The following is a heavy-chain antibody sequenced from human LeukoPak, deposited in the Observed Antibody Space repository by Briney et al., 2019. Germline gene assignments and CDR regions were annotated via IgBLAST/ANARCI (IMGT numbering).Heavy chain of an antibody. J-gene: IGHJ6*02. CDR1: GGSISSYY. Sequence: SETLSLTCTVSGGSISSYYWSWIRQPPGKGLEWIGEINHSGSTNYNPSLKSRVTISVDTSKNQFSLKLSSVTAADTAVYYCATAMVMYYYYGMDVWGQGTTVTVSS. D-gene: IGHD5-18*01. CDR3: ATAMVMYYYYGMDV. CDR2: INHSGST. V-gene: IGHV4-34*01.